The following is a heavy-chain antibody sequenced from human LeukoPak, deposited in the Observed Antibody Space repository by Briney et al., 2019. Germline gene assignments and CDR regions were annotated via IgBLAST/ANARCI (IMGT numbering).Heavy chain of an antibody. CDR2: IRYDGSNK. V-gene: IGHV3-30*02. J-gene: IGHJ4*02. CDR3: AKGFGHTIFGVVTTDY. CDR1: GFTFSSYG. D-gene: IGHD3-3*01. Sequence: PGGSLRLSCAASGFTFSSYGMHWVRQAPGKGLEWVAFIRYDGSNKYYADSVKGRFTISRDNSKNTLYLQMNSLRAEDTAVYYCAKGFGHTIFGVVTTDYWGQGTLVTVSS.